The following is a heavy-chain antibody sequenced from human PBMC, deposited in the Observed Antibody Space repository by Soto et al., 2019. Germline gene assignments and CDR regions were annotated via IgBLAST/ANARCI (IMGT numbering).Heavy chain of an antibody. D-gene: IGHD5-12*01. CDR1: GYTFTSYA. CDR2: INAGNGNT. V-gene: IGHV1-3*01. Sequence: ASLKVSCKASGYTFTSYAMHWVRQAPGQRLEWMGWINAGNGNTKYSQKFQGRVTITRDTSASTAYMELSSLRSEDTAVYYCARDHSGYGYGDYAQPFDYWGQGTLVTVSS. J-gene: IGHJ4*02. CDR3: ARDHSGYGYGDYAQPFDY.